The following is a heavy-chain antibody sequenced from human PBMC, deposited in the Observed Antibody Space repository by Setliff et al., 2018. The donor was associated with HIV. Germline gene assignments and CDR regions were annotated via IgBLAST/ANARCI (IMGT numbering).Heavy chain of an antibody. D-gene: IGHD3-22*01. CDR1: GFTFSSYA. J-gene: IGHJ4*02. CDR2: FSGSGGST. CDR3: ATTHYDSSGYYYREGAFDI. V-gene: IGHV3-23*01. Sequence: GGSLRLSCAASGFTFSSYAMSWVRQAPGKGLEWVSAFSGSGGSTYYADSVKGRFTISRDNAKKSLYLQMNSLRAEDTAVYYCATTHYDSSGYYYREGAFDIWGQGTLVTVSS.